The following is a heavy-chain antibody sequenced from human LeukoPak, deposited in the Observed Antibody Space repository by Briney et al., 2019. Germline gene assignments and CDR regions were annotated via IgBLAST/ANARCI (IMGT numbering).Heavy chain of an antibody. CDR3: ARNSSSWYGLSHYYYMDV. CDR1: GGSISNYY. Sequence: PSETLSLTCTVSGGSISNYYWNWIRQPPGKGLEWIVHIHFSGSTNYNPSLKSRVTISVDTSKNQFSLNLKSVTAADTAVYYCARNSSSWYGLSHYYYMDVWGKGTTVTVSS. J-gene: IGHJ6*03. D-gene: IGHD6-13*01. V-gene: IGHV4-59*08. CDR2: IHFSGST.